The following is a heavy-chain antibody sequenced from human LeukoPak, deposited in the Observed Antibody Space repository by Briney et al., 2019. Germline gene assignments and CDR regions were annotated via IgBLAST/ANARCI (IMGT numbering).Heavy chain of an antibody. J-gene: IGHJ4*02. V-gene: IGHV1-69*06. D-gene: IGHD6-13*01. CDR3: ARAVVERQQLVPPDY. CDR2: IIPIFGTA. Sequence: ASVKVSCKASGGTFSSYAISWVRQAPGQGLEWMGGIIPIFGTANYAQKFQGRVTITADKSTSTAYMELSSLRSEDTAVYYCARAVVERQQLVPPDYWGQGTLVTVSS. CDR1: GGTFSSYA.